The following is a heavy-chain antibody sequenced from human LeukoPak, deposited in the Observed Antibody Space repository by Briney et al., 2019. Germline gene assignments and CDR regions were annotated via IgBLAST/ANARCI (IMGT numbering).Heavy chain of an antibody. J-gene: IGHJ3*02. CDR1: GYTFTSYG. D-gene: IGHD3-16*01. V-gene: IGHV1-18*01. CDR3: ARGGGKWPPGAFDI. CDR2: TSAYNGNT. Sequence: ASVKVSCKASGYTFTSYGISWVRQAPGQGLEWMGWTSAYNGNTNYAQKLQGRVTMTTDTSTSTAYMELRSLRSNDTAVYYCARGGGKWPPGAFDIWGQGTMVTVSS.